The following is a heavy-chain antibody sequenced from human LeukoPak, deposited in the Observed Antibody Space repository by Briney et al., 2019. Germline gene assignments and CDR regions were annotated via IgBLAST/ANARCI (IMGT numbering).Heavy chain of an antibody. Sequence: PSETLSLTCTVSGGSISSISYYWGWIRQPPGKGLEWIVSMYYSGSTYNNPSLKSRVTISVDTSKNQSSLKLSSVTAADTAVYYCARATRAARHFDYWGQGTLVTVSS. CDR1: GGSISSISYY. CDR2: MYYSGST. D-gene: IGHD6-6*01. J-gene: IGHJ4*02. CDR3: ARATRAARHFDY. V-gene: IGHV4-39*07.